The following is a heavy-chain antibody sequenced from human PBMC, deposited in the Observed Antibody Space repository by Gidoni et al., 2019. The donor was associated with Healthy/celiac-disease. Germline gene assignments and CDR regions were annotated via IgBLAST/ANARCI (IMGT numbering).Heavy chain of an antibody. V-gene: IGHV3-33*01. CDR2: IWYDGSNK. Sequence: QVQLVESGGGAVQPGRSLRLSCAASGFTFSSYGMHWVRQAPGKGLEWVAVIWYDGSNKYYADSVKGRFTISRDNSKNTLYLQMNSLRAEDTAVFYCARDRDSDFDYWGQGTLVTVSS. CDR1: GFTFSSYG. D-gene: IGHD5-18*01. CDR3: ARDRDSDFDY. J-gene: IGHJ4*02.